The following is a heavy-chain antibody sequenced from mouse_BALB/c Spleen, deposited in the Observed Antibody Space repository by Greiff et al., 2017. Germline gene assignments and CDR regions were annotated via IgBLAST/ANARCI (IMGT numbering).Heavy chain of an antibody. D-gene: IGHD1-1*01. CDR1: GFAFSSYD. CDR3: ARHDYYGGPAY. CDR2: ISSGGGST. Sequence: EVHLVESGGGLVKPGGSLKLSCAASGFAFSSYDMSWVRQTPEKRLEWVAYISSGGGSTYYPDTVKGRFTISRDNAKNTLYLQMSSLKSEDTAMYYCARHDYYGGPAYWGQGTLVTVSA. J-gene: IGHJ3*01. V-gene: IGHV5-12-1*01.